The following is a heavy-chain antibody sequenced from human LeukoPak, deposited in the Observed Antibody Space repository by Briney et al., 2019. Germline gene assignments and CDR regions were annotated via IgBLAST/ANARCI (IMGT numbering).Heavy chain of an antibody. Sequence: SETLSLTCAVYGGSFSGYYWSWIRQPPGKGLEWIGYIYYSGSTNYNPSLKSRVTISVDTSKNQFSLKLSSVTAADTAVYYCASGYEYWGQGTLVTVSS. CDR1: GGSFSGYY. J-gene: IGHJ4*02. D-gene: IGHD5-12*01. CDR3: ASGYEY. CDR2: IYYSGST. V-gene: IGHV4-59*01.